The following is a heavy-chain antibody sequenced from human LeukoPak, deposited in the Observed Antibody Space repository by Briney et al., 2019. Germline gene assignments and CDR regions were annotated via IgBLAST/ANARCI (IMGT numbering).Heavy chain of an antibody. CDR1: GFTFSSYS. J-gene: IGHJ1*01. CDR2: ISSSSSYI. V-gene: IGHV3-21*01. D-gene: IGHD3-22*01. Sequence: GGSLRLSCAASGFTFSSYSMNWVRQAPGKGLEWVSSISSSSSYIYYADSVKGRFTISRDNVKNSLYLQMNSLRAEGTAVYYCASKFHYYDSSGYYLWGQGTLVTVSS. CDR3: ASKFHYYDSSGYYL.